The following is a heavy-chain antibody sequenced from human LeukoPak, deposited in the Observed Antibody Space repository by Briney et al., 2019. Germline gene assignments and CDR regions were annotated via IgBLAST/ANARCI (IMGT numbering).Heavy chain of an antibody. V-gene: IGHV1-58*02. Sequence: ASVKVSCKASGFTFTSSAMQWVRQARGQRLEWIGWIVVGSGNINYAQKFQERVTITRDMSTSTAYMELSSLRSEDTAVYYCAADTARAYCGGDCLADWGQGTLVTVSS. CDR1: GFTFTSSA. CDR2: IVVGSGNI. CDR3: AADTARAYCGGDCLAD. J-gene: IGHJ4*02. D-gene: IGHD2-21*02.